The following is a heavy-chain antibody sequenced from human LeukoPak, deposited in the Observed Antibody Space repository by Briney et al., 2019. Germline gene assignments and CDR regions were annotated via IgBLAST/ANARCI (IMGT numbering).Heavy chain of an antibody. Sequence: PTGGSLRLSCAAPGFTFRDSAIHWVRQAPGKGLEWVAFISHDGSIEYYADSVKGRFTVSRDNSKNTLYLQMNSLRGEDTAVYYCARGVNYGMDVWGQGTTAIASS. J-gene: IGHJ6*02. CDR1: GFTFRDSA. CDR2: ISHDGSIE. V-gene: IGHV3-30*04. CDR3: ARGVNYGMDV.